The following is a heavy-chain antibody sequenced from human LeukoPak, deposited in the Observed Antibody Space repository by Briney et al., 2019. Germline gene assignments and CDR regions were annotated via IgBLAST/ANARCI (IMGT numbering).Heavy chain of an antibody. D-gene: IGHD1-1*01. CDR1: GFTFTTYA. J-gene: IGHJ4*02. CDR3: TRLSGTFGTTSRVLDS. CDR2: LSGGGETT. Sequence: GGSLGLSCVTSGFTFTTYAMGWVRQAPGTGLEWVSALSGGGETTYYADSVKGRFTISRDNSKNTVSLQMNSLGAEDTAVYYCTRLSGTFGTTSRVLDSWGQGTQVTVSS. V-gene: IGHV3-23*01.